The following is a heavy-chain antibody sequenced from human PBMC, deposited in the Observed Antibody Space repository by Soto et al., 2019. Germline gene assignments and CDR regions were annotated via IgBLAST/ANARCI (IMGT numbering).Heavy chain of an antibody. J-gene: IGHJ4*02. Sequence: QVQLVQSGAEVKKPGASVKVSCKASGYTFTDYYLHWVRHAPGHGLEWMGWINPNTGDTHSAQKLQGRVTMTGDTSISTAYMELSRLRSDDTAVYYCARDDYWGQGTLVTVSS. CDR3: ARDDY. CDR2: INPNTGDT. V-gene: IGHV1-2*02. CDR1: GYTFTDYY.